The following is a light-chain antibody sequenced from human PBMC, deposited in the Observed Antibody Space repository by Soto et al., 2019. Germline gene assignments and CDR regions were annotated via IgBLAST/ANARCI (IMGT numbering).Light chain of an antibody. Sequence: QSVLTQPRSVSGSPGQSVTISCTGTSSDIGGYNYVSWYQQHPGKAHKLIIFDVSERPSGVPARFSGSKSGNTASLTISGLQADDEADYYCCSYAGSYTYVFGSGTKVTVL. CDR3: CSYAGSYTYV. V-gene: IGLV2-11*01. CDR2: DVS. J-gene: IGLJ1*01. CDR1: SSDIGGYNY.